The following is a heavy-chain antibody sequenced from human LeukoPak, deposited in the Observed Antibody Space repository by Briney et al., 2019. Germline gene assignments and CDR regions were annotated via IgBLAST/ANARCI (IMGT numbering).Heavy chain of an antibody. CDR2: INSDGNNT. CDR1: GFTFSSFW. Sequence: PGGSLRLSCAASGFTFSSFWMHWVRQPPGKGLVWISRINSDGNNTNYADSVKGRFTISRDNAKNTLYLQMNSLRPEDTAVYYCATMIRGVIPLDVWGKGTTVTISS. V-gene: IGHV3-74*01. J-gene: IGHJ6*04. D-gene: IGHD3-10*01. CDR3: ATMIRGVIPLDV.